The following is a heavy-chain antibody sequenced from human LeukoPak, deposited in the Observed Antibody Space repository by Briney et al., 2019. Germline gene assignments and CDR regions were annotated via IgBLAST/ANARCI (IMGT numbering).Heavy chain of an antibody. V-gene: IGHV3-7*03. D-gene: IGHD2-2*01. CDR2: IKQDGSEK. J-gene: IGHJ4*02. Sequence: PGGSLRLSCAASGFTFSSSWMSWVRQAPGKGLEWVANIKQDGSEKYYVDSVKGRFTISRDNAKNSLYLQMNSLRAEDTALYYCAKESCSSTSCYLGGYFDYWGQGTLVTVSS. CDR1: GFTFSSSW. CDR3: AKESCSSTSCYLGGYFDY.